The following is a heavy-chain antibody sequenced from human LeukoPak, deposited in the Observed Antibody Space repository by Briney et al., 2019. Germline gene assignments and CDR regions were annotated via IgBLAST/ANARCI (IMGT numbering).Heavy chain of an antibody. D-gene: IGHD3-22*01. CDR2: IKQDGSEK. CDR3: ARGVYDIVVVTHFDY. J-gene: IGHJ4*02. Sequence: PGGSLRLSCAASGFTFSSYWMSWVRQAPGKGLEWVANIKQDGSEKYYVDSVKGRFTISRDSAKNSLYLQMNSLRAEDTAVYYCARGVYDIVVVTHFDYWGQGTLVTVSS. V-gene: IGHV3-7*01. CDR1: GFTFSSYW.